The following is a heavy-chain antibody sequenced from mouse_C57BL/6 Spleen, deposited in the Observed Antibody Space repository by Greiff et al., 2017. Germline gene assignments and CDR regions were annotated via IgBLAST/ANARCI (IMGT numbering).Heavy chain of an antibody. V-gene: IGHV1-50*01. CDR3: ARGILYYFDY. CDR1: GYTFTSYW. Sequence: QVQLQQPGAELVKPGASVKLSCKASGYTFTSYWMQWVKQRPGQGLEWIGEIDPSDSYTNYNQKFKGKATLTVDTSSSTAYMQLSSLTSEDSAVYYCARGILYYFDYGGQGTTLTVSS. CDR2: IDPSDSYT. J-gene: IGHJ2*01.